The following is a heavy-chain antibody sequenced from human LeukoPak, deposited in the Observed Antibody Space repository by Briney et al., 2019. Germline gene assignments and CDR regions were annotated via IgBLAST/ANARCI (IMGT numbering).Heavy chain of an antibody. V-gene: IGHV3-33*01. CDR2: IWYDGSNK. D-gene: IGHD3-10*01. CDR3: ARARVRDLYYFDY. J-gene: IGHJ4*02. Sequence: GRSLRLSCAASGFTFSSYGMHWVRQAPGKGLEWVAVIWYDGSNKYYADSVKGRFTISRDNSKNTLYPQMNSLRAEDTAVYYCARARVRDLYYFDYWGQGTLVTVSS. CDR1: GFTFSSYG.